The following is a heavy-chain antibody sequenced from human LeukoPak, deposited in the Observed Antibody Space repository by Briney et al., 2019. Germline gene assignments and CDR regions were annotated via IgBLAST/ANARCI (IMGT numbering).Heavy chain of an antibody. J-gene: IGHJ4*02. CDR2: ISGSGGST. D-gene: IGHD3-16*01. Sequence: GGSLRLSCAASGFTFSSNAMSWVRQAPGKGLEWVSAISGSGGSTYYADSVKGRFTISRDNSKTTLYLQMNSLRAEDTAVYYCARDLGVIPDIFEYWGQGTLVTVSS. V-gene: IGHV3-23*01. CDR1: GFTFSSNA. CDR3: ARDLGVIPDIFEY.